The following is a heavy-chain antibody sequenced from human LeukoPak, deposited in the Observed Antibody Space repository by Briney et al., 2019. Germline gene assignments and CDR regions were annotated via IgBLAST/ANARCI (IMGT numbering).Heavy chain of an antibody. D-gene: IGHD4-23*01. CDR1: GYTFTGFY. Sequence: GASVRVSCKPSGYTFTGFYIHWVRQAPGQGLEWMGWISPNSGGTDYAQRFQGRVTMTRDTSISTAYMELSSLRSDDTAVYYCAIQPWESGNDWYFDLWGRGTLVTVSS. CDR2: ISPNSGGT. J-gene: IGHJ2*01. CDR3: AIQPWESGNDWYFDL. V-gene: IGHV1-2*02.